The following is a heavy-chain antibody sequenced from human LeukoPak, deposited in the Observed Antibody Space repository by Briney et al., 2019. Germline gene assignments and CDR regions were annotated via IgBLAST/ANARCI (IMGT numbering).Heavy chain of an antibody. V-gene: IGHV4-59*01. CDR2: IYYSGST. Sequence: SETLSLTCTVSGGSISSYYWSWIRQPPGKGLEWIGDIYYSGSTNYNPSLKSRVTISVDTSKNQFSLKLSSVTAADTAVYYCARETGGDSSGTFDYWGQGTLVTVSS. D-gene: IGHD3-22*01. J-gene: IGHJ4*02. CDR1: GGSISSYY. CDR3: ARETGGDSSGTFDY.